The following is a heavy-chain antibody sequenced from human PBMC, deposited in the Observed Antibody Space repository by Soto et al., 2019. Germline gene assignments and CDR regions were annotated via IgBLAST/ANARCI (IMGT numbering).Heavy chain of an antibody. J-gene: IGHJ4*02. D-gene: IGHD5-12*01. CDR2: IYYSGST. V-gene: IGHV4-59*01. Sequence: SETLSLTCTVSGGSISSYYWSWIRQPPGKGLEWIGYIYYSGSTNYNPSLKSRVTISVDTSKNQFSLKLSFLTAADTAVYYCARDGYPGGLDYWGQGTLVTVSS. CDR1: GGSISSYY. CDR3: ARDGYPGGLDY.